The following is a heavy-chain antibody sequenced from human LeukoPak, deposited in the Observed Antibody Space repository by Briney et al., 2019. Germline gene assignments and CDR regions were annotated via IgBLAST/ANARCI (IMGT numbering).Heavy chain of an antibody. CDR3: ARLLNDYGDYVIIS. Sequence: ASVKVSCKASGYTFTSYGISWVRQAPGQGLEWMGWISAYNGNTNYAQKLQGRVTMTTDTSTSTAYMELRSLRSDDTAVYYCARLLNDYGDYVIISWGQGTLVTVSS. J-gene: IGHJ5*02. CDR2: ISAYNGNT. CDR1: GYTFTSYG. V-gene: IGHV1-18*01. D-gene: IGHD4-17*01.